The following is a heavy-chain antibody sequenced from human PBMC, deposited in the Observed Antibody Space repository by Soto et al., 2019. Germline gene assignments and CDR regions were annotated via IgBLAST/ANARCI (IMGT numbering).Heavy chain of an antibody. Sequence: QVLLLQSAAEVKKPGASVKVSCKASGYTFSGFYMHWVRQAPGQGLEWMGWINPSKGGTKYEEKFQGRVTMTRDTSISTAYVELSRLTSDDTAVYYCASAAVTGTAGLDFWGQGTLVTVSS. CDR2: INPSKGGT. V-gene: IGHV1-2*02. CDR3: ASAAVTGTAGLDF. D-gene: IGHD6-19*01. CDR1: GYTFSGFY. J-gene: IGHJ4*02.